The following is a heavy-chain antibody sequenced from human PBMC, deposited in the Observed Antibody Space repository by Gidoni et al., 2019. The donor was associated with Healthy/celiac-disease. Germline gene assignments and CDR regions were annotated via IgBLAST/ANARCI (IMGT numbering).Heavy chain of an antibody. CDR3: ARAHQLVVPWLVAPTGSMDV. D-gene: IGHD5-12*01. Sequence: QVQLVQSGSELKKPGASVKVSCKASGYTFTSSAMNWVRQAPGQGLEWMGWINTNTGNPTYAQGFTGRFVFSLDTSVSTAYLQISSLKAEDTAVYYCARAHQLVVPWLVAPTGSMDVWGQGTTVTVSS. CDR2: INTNTGNP. CDR1: GYTFTSSA. J-gene: IGHJ6*02. V-gene: IGHV7-4-1*02.